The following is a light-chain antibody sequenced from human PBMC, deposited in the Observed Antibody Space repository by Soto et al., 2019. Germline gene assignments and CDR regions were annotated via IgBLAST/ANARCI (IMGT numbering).Light chain of an antibody. J-gene: IGLJ1*01. CDR3: QAWDSSTGV. Sequence: SYELTQPPSVSVSPGQTATITCSGDKLGDKFTCWYQQKPGQSPVLVIYEDYKRPSGIPERFSASNSGNTATLTISGTQPMDEADYYCQAWDSSTGVFGTGTKLTVL. CDR1: KLGDKF. CDR2: EDY. V-gene: IGLV3-1*01.